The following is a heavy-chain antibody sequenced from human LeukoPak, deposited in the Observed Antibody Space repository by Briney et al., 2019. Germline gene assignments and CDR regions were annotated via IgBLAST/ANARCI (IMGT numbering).Heavy chain of an antibody. CDR1: GFTFSSYA. V-gene: IGHV3-23*01. Sequence: GGSLRLSCAASGFTFSSYAMSWVRQAPGKGLEWVSAISGSGGSTYYADSVKGRFTISRDNSKNTLYLQMNSLRAEDTAVYYCAKWGSNYYGSGSYYNGFDPWGQGTLVTVSS. CDR2: ISGSGGST. J-gene: IGHJ5*02. D-gene: IGHD3-10*01. CDR3: AKWGSNYYGSGSYYNGFDP.